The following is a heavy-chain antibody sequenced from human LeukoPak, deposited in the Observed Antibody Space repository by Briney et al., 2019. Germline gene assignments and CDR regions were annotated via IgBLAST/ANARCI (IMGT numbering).Heavy chain of an antibody. CDR1: GFTFSTYW. Sequence: GGSLRLSCAASGFTFSTYWMHWVRQAPGKGLVWVSRINSDGSNTNYADSVKGRFTIFRDNSNNTLYLQMNSLRAEDTAVYYCARRENIAAAGTLDYWGQGTLVTVSS. D-gene: IGHD6-13*01. V-gene: IGHV3-74*01. CDR2: INSDGSNT. CDR3: ARRENIAAAGTLDY. J-gene: IGHJ4*02.